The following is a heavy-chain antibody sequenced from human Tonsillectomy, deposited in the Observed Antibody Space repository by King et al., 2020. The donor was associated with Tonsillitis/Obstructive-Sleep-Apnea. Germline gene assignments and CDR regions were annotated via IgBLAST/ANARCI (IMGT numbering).Heavy chain of an antibody. CDR1: GFTFRSYA. CDR3: ARDGQDIVVVPAAIGGGYYYYYMDV. V-gene: IGHV3-30*04. D-gene: IGHD2-2*02. Sequence: VQLVESGGGVVQPGRSLRLSCAASGFTFRSYAMHWVRQAPGKGLEWVAVISYDGSNKYYADSVKGRFTISRDNSKSKLYLQMNSLRAEDTAVYYCARDGQDIVVVPAAIGGGYYYYYMDVWGKGTTVTVSS. J-gene: IGHJ6*03. CDR2: ISYDGSNK.